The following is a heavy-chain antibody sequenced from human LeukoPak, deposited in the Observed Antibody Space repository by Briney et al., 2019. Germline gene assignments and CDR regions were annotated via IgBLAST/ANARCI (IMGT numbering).Heavy chain of an antibody. V-gene: IGHV4-4*07. CDR1: GGSISTYY. Sequence: SETLSLTCTVSGGSISTYYWSWIRQPAGKGLEWIGRIYISGSTNYNPSLKSRVTMSVDTSKNQFSLKLSSVTAADTAVYYCARHGNILSTFDYWGQGTLVTVSS. D-gene: IGHD3-9*01. J-gene: IGHJ4*02. CDR3: ARHGNILSTFDY. CDR2: IYISGST.